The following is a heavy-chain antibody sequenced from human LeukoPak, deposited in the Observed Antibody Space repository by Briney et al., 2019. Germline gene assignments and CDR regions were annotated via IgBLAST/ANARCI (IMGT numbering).Heavy chain of an antibody. D-gene: IGHD3-10*01. CDR1: GFSFSSYA. CDR2: ISYSGSST. V-gene: IGHV3-23*01. CDR3: AKDESPGHGSYGVYYYYMDV. Sequence: GGSLRLSCATSGFSFSSYAMTWVRQAPGKGLDWVSSISYSGSSTHYADSVMGRFTISRDNSKNTLYLQMNSLRPEDTAVYYCAKDESPGHGSYGVYYYYMDVWGKGTTVTVSS. J-gene: IGHJ6*03.